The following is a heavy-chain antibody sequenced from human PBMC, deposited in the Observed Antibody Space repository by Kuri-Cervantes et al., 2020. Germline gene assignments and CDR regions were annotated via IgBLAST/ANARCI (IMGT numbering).Heavy chain of an antibody. V-gene: IGHV3-33*08. CDR2: IWYDGSNK. CDR1: GFTFSSYA. J-gene: IGHJ4*02. Sequence: GESLKISCAASGFTFSSYAMHWVRQAPGKGLEWVAVIWYDGSNKYYADSVKGRFTISRDNSKNTLYLQMNSLRAEDTTLYYCASGYCSGGSCYRPFDYWGQGTLVTVSS. D-gene: IGHD2-15*01. CDR3: ASGYCSGGSCYRPFDY.